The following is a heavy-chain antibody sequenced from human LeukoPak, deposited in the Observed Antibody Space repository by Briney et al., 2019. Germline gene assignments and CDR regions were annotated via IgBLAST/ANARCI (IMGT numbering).Heavy chain of an antibody. V-gene: IGHV3-33*06. CDR3: AKDYRWLVRDRSAPDY. CDR2: IWYDGSNK. D-gene: IGHD6-19*01. J-gene: IGHJ4*02. CDR1: GFTFSSNG. Sequence: GGSLSPSCAAPGFTFSSNGRNWVRQAQGKGLEWGAVIWYDGSNKYYADSVKGRFTISRDNSKNTLYLQMNSLRAEDTAVYYCAKDYRWLVRDRSAPDYWGQGTLVTVSS.